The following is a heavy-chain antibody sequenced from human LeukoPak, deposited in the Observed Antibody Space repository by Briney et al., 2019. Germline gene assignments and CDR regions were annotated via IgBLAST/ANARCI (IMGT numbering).Heavy chain of an antibody. D-gene: IGHD6-13*01. V-gene: IGHV1-8*01. CDR3: ARGSYSSSWYHGTGYYYYYGMDV. J-gene: IGHJ6*02. CDR1: GYTFTSYD. CDR2: MNRNSGNT. Sequence: ASVKVSCKASGYTFTSYDINWVRQATGQGLEWMGWMNRNSGNTGYAQKFQGRVTMTRNTSISTAYMELSSLRSEDTAVYYCARGSYSSSWYHGTGYYYYYGMDVWGQGTTVTVSS.